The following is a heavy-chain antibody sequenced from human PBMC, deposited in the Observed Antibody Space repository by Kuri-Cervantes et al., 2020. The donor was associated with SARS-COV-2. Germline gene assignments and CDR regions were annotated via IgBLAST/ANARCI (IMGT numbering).Heavy chain of an antibody. Sequence: GESLKISCAASGFTFSDYYMSWIRQAPGKGLEWVSSISSSSSYIYYADSVKGRFTISRDNSKNTLYLQMNSLRAEDTAVYYCANTLVHWCFDYWGQGTLVTVSS. CDR1: GFTFSDYY. D-gene: IGHD2-8*02. V-gene: IGHV3-11*06. CDR3: ANTLVHWCFDY. CDR2: ISSSSSYI. J-gene: IGHJ4*02.